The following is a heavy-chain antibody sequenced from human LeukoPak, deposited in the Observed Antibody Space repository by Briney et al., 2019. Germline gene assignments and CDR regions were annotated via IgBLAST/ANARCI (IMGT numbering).Heavy chain of an antibody. CDR1: GGTFSSYA. J-gene: IGHJ5*02. CDR2: IIPILGIA. CDR3: ARDGDMVRGPWGWFDP. Sequence: ASVKVSCKASGGTFSSYAISWVRQAPGQGLEWMGRIIPILGIANYAQKFQGRVTITADKSTSTAYMELSSLRSEDTAVYYCARDGDMVRGPWGWFDPWGQGTLDTVSS. V-gene: IGHV1-69*04. D-gene: IGHD3-10*01.